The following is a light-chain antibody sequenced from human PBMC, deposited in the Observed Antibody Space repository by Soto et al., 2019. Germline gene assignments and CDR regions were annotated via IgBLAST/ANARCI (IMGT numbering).Light chain of an antibody. Sequence: EIVLTQSPDTLSLSPGERVTLSCRASQTVIRNYLAWRQQKPGQTPRLLVYGASSRATGIPDRFSGSGSGTDFTLTISRLEPEDFAVYYCQQHGTSPITFGQGTRLEIK. CDR3: QQHGTSPIT. V-gene: IGKV3-20*01. J-gene: IGKJ5*01. CDR2: GAS. CDR1: QTVIRNY.